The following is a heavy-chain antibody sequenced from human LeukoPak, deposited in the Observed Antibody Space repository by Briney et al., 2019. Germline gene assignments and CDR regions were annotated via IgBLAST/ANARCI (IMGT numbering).Heavy chain of an antibody. Sequence: KPSETLSLTCTVSGGSISSYYWSWIRQPPGKGLEWIGYIYYSGSTNYNPSLKSRVTISVDTSKNQFSLKLSSVTAADTAVYYCARDTRGYCSGGSCSMFDYWGQGTLVTVSS. D-gene: IGHD2-15*01. CDR3: ARDTRGYCSGGSCSMFDY. V-gene: IGHV4-59*01. CDR2: IYYSGST. CDR1: GGSISSYY. J-gene: IGHJ4*02.